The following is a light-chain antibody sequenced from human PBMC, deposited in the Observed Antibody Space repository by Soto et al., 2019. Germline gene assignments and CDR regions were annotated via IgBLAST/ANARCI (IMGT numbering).Light chain of an antibody. J-gene: IGLJ3*02. CDR1: SSDVGGYNY. CDR2: EVS. Sequence: QSVLTQPPSASGSPGQSVTISCIGTSSDVGGYNYVSWYQQHPGKAPKLMINEVSKQPSGVTDRFSGSKSGNTASLTVSGLQAEDEADYYCCSYAGSNNRVFGGGTKLTVL. CDR3: CSYAGSNNRV. V-gene: IGLV2-8*01.